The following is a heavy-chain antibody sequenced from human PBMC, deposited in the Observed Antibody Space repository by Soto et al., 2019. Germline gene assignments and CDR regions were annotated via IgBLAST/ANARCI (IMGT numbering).Heavy chain of an antibody. CDR3: VRLIGNSWLDF. D-gene: IGHD1-26*01. Sequence: PAQTLSLTCAISGASVSSSSVTWNWIRQYPSRGLEWLGRTYYRSKWYNDYAESVKSRITINPDTSKNQFSLHLNSVTPVDTAVYYCVRLIGNSWLDFWGQGTLVTVSS. J-gene: IGHJ5*01. CDR1: GASVSSSSVT. V-gene: IGHV6-1*01. CDR2: TYYRSKWYN.